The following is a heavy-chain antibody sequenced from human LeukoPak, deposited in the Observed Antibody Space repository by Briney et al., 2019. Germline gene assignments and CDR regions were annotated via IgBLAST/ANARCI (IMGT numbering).Heavy chain of an antibody. V-gene: IGHV3-48*02. D-gene: IGHD3-10*01. J-gene: IGHJ4*02. CDR3: AKDRRSSGSGSYFLFDY. CDR1: GFTFTSYS. CDR2: ISASGKTT. Sequence: GGSLRLSCAAYGFTFTSYSMNWVRQAPGKGLEWVSYISASGKTTYYAGSVKGRFTISRDSAKNSLYLQMNSLRDEDTAVYYCAKDRRSSGSGSYFLFDYWGQGTLVTVSS.